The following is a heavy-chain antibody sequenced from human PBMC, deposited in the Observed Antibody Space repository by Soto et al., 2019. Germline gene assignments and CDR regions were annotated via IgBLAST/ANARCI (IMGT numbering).Heavy chain of an antibody. Sequence: SETLSLTCAVSSGSISSSNWWSWVRQPPGKGLEWIGEIYHSGSTNYNPSLKSRVTISVDKSKNQFSLKLSSVTAADTAVYYCARVGLVVTFGGVIVTGYFDYWGQGTLVTVSS. J-gene: IGHJ4*02. CDR2: IYHSGST. CDR1: SGSISSSNW. V-gene: IGHV4-4*02. CDR3: ARVGLVVTFGGVIVTGYFDY. D-gene: IGHD3-16*02.